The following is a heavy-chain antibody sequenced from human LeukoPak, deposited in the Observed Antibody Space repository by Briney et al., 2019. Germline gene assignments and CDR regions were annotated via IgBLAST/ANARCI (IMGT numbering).Heavy chain of an antibody. CDR2: MNPTSGNT. D-gene: IGHD6-6*01. V-gene: IGHV1-8*03. J-gene: IGHJ4*02. Sequence: VASVKVSCKASGHTFSNNDINWVRQAPGQGLEWMGWMNPTSGNTGYAQSFQDRITIAKNMSINTTYMELRSLASEDTAMYYCVSSGDYVDYWGRGTLVTVSS. CDR1: GHTFSNND. CDR3: VSSGDYVDY.